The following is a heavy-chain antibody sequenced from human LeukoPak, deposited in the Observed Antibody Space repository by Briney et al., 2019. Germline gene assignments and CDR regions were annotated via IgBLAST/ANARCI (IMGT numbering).Heavy chain of an antibody. CDR3: ARIITSTWYNEFDC. CDR1: GYTFTDHY. CDR2: INPNGVVT. V-gene: IGHV1-2*02. D-gene: IGHD1-14*01. J-gene: IGHJ4*02. Sequence: ASVKVSCKASGYTFTDHYLHWLRQAPGQGLEYLGWINPNGVVTNFPQKFQGRVTLTIDTSVNTGYMEINKLTSDGKAVYYCARIITSTWYNEFDCWGQGTLVAVSS.